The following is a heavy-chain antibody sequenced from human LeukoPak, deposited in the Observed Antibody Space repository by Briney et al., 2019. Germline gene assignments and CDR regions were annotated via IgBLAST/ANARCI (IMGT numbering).Heavy chain of an antibody. D-gene: IGHD3-22*01. CDR1: GFTFSSYA. CDR2: ISGSGGST. V-gene: IGHV3-23*01. Sequence: GSLRLSCAASGFTFSSYAMSWVRQAPGKGLEWVSAISGSGGSTYYADSVKGRFTISRDNSKNTLYLQMNSLRAEDTAVYYCAKTSVFSPYYDSSGYYYPDYWGQGTLVTVSS. CDR3: AKTSVFSPYYDSSGYYYPDY. J-gene: IGHJ4*02.